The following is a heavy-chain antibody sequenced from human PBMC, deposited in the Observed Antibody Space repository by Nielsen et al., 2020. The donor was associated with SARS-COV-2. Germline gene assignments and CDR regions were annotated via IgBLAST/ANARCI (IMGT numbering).Heavy chain of an antibody. CDR3: ARGGYCSGGGCFPSWFDP. CDR1: GGSFSGYY. CDR2: INHSGST. Sequence: SETLSLTCAVYGGSFSGYYWSWIRQSPGKGLEWIGEINHSGSTNYNPSLKSRVTISVDTSKNQFSLNLRSVTAADTAVYYCARGGYCSGGGCFPSWFDPWGQGTLVTVSS. D-gene: IGHD2-15*01. J-gene: IGHJ5*02. V-gene: IGHV4-34*01.